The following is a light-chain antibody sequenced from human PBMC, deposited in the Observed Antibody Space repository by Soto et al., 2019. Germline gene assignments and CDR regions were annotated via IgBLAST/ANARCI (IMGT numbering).Light chain of an antibody. Sequence: DLQMTQSPSSLSASVGDRVTITCRASQGISNYLAWYQQKPGKVPKLLIYAASTLQSGAPSRFSGSGSGTDFTLTISSLQPEDVATYYCQKYNNAPQLTFGGGTKVDIK. CDR3: QKYNNAPQLT. J-gene: IGKJ4*01. CDR1: QGISNY. CDR2: AAS. V-gene: IGKV1-27*01.